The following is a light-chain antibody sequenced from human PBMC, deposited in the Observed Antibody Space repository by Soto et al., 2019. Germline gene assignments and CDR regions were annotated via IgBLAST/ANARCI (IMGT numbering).Light chain of an antibody. V-gene: IGLV2-23*02. Sequence: QCALTQPASVYGSPGEWITISCTGTSSDVGSYNLVSWYQQHPGKAPKLMVYEVSKRPSGVSNRFSGSKSGNTASLTISGLQAEDEADYYCCSYAGSSTLVFGTGTKVTVL. CDR1: SSDVGSYNL. J-gene: IGLJ1*01. CDR3: CSYAGSSTLV. CDR2: EVS.